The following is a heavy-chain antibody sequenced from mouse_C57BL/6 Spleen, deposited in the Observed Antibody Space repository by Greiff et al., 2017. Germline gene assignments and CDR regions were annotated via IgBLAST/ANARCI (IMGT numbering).Heavy chain of an antibody. J-gene: IGHJ2*01. D-gene: IGHD2-3*01. CDR3: ARWMDGFSFGS. CDR2: ISYSGST. CDR1: GYSIHSDY. Sequence: EVQLVESGPGLAKPSQTLSLTCSVTGYSIHSDYWNWIRKFPGNKLEYMGYISYSGSTYYNPTLKRRISITRDTSKNLYYLQFTAVTTEDTATYYCARWMDGFSFGSWGQIPTLSVSS. V-gene: IGHV3-8*01.